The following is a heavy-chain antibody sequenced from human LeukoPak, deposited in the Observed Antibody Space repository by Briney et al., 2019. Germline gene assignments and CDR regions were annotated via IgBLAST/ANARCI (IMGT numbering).Heavy chain of an antibody. CDR2: IIPILGIA. D-gene: IGHD1-26*01. Sequence: GSSVKVSCKASGGTFSSYTISWVRQAPGQGLEWMERIIPILGIANYAQKFQGRVTITADKSTSTAYMELSSLRSEDTAVYYCAREAGSGSYHRNNYYFDYWGQGTLVTVSS. CDR1: GGTFSSYT. V-gene: IGHV1-69*04. CDR3: AREAGSGSYHRNNYYFDY. J-gene: IGHJ4*02.